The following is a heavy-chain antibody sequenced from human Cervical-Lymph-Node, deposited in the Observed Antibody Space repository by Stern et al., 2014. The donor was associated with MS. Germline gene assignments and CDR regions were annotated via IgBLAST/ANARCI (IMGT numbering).Heavy chain of an antibody. D-gene: IGHD6-6*01. J-gene: IGHJ4*02. CDR3: ARAAYSTSSYNY. Sequence: VQLVESGAEVKKPGSSVKVSCKASGGSFNTNVISWVRQAPGQGLEWMGGIIPIFGTALYAQKFQGRVTITANESTRAVYMETSSLRSEDTPVYYCARAAYSTSSYNYWGQGTLVIVSS. CDR2: IIPIFGTA. CDR1: GGSFNTNV. V-gene: IGHV1-69*01.